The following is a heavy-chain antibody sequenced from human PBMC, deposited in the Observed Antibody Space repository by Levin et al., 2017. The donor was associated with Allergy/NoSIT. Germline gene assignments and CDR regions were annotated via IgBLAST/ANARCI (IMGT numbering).Heavy chain of an antibody. CDR2: IDHSGST. D-gene: IGHD5-18*01. J-gene: IGHJ4*02. CDR3: ASSPRGYSYDFDY. Sequence: SQTLSLTCAVYVGSFSDYYWSWIRPAPGKGLAWIGEIDHSGSTSYNPSLKSRVTISVDTSKNQFSLKLSSVTAADTAMYYCASSPRGYSYDFDYWGQGTLVTVSS. CDR1: VGSFSDYY. V-gene: IGHV4-34*01.